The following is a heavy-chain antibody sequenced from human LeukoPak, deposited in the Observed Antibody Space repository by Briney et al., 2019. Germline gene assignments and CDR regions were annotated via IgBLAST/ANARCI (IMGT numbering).Heavy chain of an antibody. D-gene: IGHD1-26*01. CDR3: ARDYERIVGAHGGPFDY. CDR1: GFTFSSYA. CDR2: ISYDGSNK. J-gene: IGHJ4*02. V-gene: IGHV3-30-3*01. Sequence: PGGSLRLSCAASGFTFSSYAMHWVRQAPGKGLEWVAVISYDGSNKYYADSVKGRFTISRDNSKNTLYLQMNSLRAEDTAVYYCARDYERIVGAHGGPFDYWGQGTLVTVSS.